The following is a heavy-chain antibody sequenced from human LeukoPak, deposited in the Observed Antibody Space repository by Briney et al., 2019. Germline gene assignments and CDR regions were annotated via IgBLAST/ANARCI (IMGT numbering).Heavy chain of an antibody. CDR2: IIPIFGTA. Sequence: SVKVSCKASGGTFSSYAISWVRQAPGQGLEWMGGIIPIFGTASYAQKFQGRVTITADESTSTAYMELSSLRSEDTAVYYCARDHSVGATWLGFDYWGQGTLVTVSS. CDR3: ARDHSVGATWLGFDY. CDR1: GGTFSSYA. J-gene: IGHJ4*02. D-gene: IGHD1-26*01. V-gene: IGHV1-69*13.